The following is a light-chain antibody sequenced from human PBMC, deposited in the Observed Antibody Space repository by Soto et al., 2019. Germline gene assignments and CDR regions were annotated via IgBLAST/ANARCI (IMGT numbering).Light chain of an antibody. CDR3: ISYAGSSIWV. J-gene: IGLJ3*02. CDR1: SSDVGAYNY. Sequence: ALTQPPSASGSPGQSVTISCTGTSSDVGAYNYVSWYQQHPGKAPKLMIYDVTKRPSGVPDRFSGSKSGNTASLTVSGLQAEDEADYYCISYAGSSIWVFGGGTKLTVL. V-gene: IGLV2-8*01. CDR2: DVT.